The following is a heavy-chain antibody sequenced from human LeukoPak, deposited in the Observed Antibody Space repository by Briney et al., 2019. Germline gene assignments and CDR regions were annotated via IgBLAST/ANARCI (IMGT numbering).Heavy chain of an antibody. CDR2: ISSSSSYI. V-gene: IGHV3-21*01. CDR3: ARGDYGDFDY. J-gene: IGHJ4*02. Sequence: GGSLRLSCAAAGFTFSSYYMNWVRQAPGKGLEWVSSISSSSSYIYYADSVKGRFTISRDNAKNSLYLQMNSLRAEDTAVYYCARGDYGDFDYWGQGTLVTVSS. D-gene: IGHD4-17*01. CDR1: GFTFSSYY.